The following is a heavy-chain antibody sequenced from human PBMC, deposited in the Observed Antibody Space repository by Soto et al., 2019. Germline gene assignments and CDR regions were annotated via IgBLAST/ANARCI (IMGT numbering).Heavy chain of an antibody. Sequence: QVQLIQSGAEVKKPESSVKVSCKASGGTFSSYGISWVRQAPGQGLEWMGRIIPILGIVNYAQKFQGRVTIIADKSTSTAYMELSIHISEDTAGFCCAGDGEVVTAYMMKYYGMDVWGQGTTVIVSS. CDR2: IIPILGIV. V-gene: IGHV1-69*04. CDR1: GGTFSSYG. J-gene: IGHJ6*02. D-gene: IGHD2-2*01. CDR3: AGDGEVVTAYMMKYYGMDV.